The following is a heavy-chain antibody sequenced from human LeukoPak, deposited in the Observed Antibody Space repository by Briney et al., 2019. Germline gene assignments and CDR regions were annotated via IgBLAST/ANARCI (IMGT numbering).Heavy chain of an antibody. Sequence: SETLSLTCAVYGGSFSGYYWSWIRQPPGKGLEWIGEINHSGSTNYNPSLKSRVTISVDTSKNQFSLKLSSVTAADTAVYYCARTEYSSSSFPYYVYWGQGTLVTVSS. CDR2: INHSGST. D-gene: IGHD6-6*01. CDR1: GGSFSGYY. J-gene: IGHJ4*02. V-gene: IGHV4-34*01. CDR3: ARTEYSSSSFPYYVY.